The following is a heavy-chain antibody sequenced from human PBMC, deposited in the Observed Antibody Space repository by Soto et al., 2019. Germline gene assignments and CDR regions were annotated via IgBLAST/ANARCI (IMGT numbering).Heavy chain of an antibody. CDR1: GGSISSGGYY. CDR2: IYYSGST. V-gene: IGHV4-31*03. CDR3: ARVELEPGIYYFDY. J-gene: IGHJ4*02. Sequence: PSETLSLTCTVSGGSISSGGYYWSWIRQHPGKGLEWIGYIYYSGSTYYNPSLKSRVTISVDTSKNQFSLKLSSVTAADTAVYYCARVELEPGIYYFDYWGQGTLVTVSS. D-gene: IGHD3-10*01.